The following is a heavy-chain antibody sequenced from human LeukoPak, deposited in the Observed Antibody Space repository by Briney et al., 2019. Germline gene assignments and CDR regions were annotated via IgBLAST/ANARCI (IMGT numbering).Heavy chain of an antibody. CDR2: ISTSGSTI. Sequence: TGGSLRLSCTASGFTFSDYYMSWIRQAPGKGLEWVSYISTSGSTIYYGDSVKGRFTISRDNAKNSLYLQMISLRAEDTAVYYCARDSCSNGVCFDYWGQGTLVTVSS. CDR3: ARDSCSNGVCFDY. J-gene: IGHJ4*02. CDR1: GFTFSDYY. V-gene: IGHV3-11*04. D-gene: IGHD2-8*01.